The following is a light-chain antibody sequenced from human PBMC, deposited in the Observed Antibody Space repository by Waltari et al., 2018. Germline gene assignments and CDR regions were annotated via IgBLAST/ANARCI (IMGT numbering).Light chain of an antibody. CDR1: ALPKQY. V-gene: IGLV3-25*03. CDR3: QSANSNGTFVV. J-gene: IGLJ2*01. Sequence: SSELTQPPSVSVSPGQTARITCSGDALPKQYAYWFQQKPGQAPVLVIFNDSERPSGITERFSGSSSGTTVTLTISGVQAEDEADYYCQSANSNGTFVVFGGGTKLSVL. CDR2: NDS.